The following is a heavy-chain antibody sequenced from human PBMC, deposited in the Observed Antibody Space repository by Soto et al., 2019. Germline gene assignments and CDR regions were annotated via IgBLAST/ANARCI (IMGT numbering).Heavy chain of an antibody. D-gene: IGHD6-13*01. CDR1: GGTFGSYA. CDR3: AREGMRDIAAAGVSYYGMDV. V-gene: IGHV1-69*13. J-gene: IGHJ6*02. Sequence: SVKVSCKASGGTFGSYAISWVRQAPGQGLEWMGGIIPIFGTANYAQKFQGRVTITADESTSTAYMELSSLRSEDTAVYYCAREGMRDIAAAGVSYYGMDVWGQGTTVTVSS. CDR2: IIPIFGTA.